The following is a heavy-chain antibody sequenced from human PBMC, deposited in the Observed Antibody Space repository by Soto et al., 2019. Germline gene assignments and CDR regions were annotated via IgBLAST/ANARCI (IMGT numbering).Heavy chain of an antibody. V-gene: IGHV1-69*05. CDR3: AREKPQGSSSWTRGGTTLDY. D-gene: IGHD6-13*01. J-gene: IGHJ4*02. Sequence: SVKVSCKASGGTFSSYAISWVRQAPGQGLEWMGGIIPIFGTANYAQKFQGRVTMTTDTSTSTAYMELRSLRSDDTAVYYCAREKPQGSSSWTRGGTTLDYWGQGTLVTVSS. CDR1: GGTFSSYA. CDR2: IIPIFGTA.